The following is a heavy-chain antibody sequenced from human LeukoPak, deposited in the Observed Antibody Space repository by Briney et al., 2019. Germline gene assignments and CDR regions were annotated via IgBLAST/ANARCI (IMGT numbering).Heavy chain of an antibody. CDR1: GAAITSNY. J-gene: IGHJ5*02. V-gene: IGHV4-4*09. Sequence: SETLSLTCTVSGAAITSNYWSWIRQPPGKGLEWIGYIYSSVTTNYNPSLKSRVTISVDTSKNQFSLKLSSVTAADTAVYYCARRRISAAGMGYNWFGPWGQGTLVTVSS. D-gene: IGHD6-13*01. CDR2: IYSSVTT. CDR3: ARRRISAAGMGYNWFGP.